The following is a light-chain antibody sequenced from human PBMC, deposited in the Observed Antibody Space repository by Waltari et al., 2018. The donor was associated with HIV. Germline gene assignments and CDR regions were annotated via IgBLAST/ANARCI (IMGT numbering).Light chain of an antibody. V-gene: IGKV1-39*01. CDR2: TTS. Sequence: DIQMTQSPSSLSASVGDRVTISCQASQSINTYLNWYQQKPGEAPKLLIYTTSTLQSGVPSRFSGSGSGTDFTLTISSLQPEDFATYYCQQSFNNPRAFGQGTKVEI. CDR1: QSINTY. CDR3: QQSFNNPRA. J-gene: IGKJ1*01.